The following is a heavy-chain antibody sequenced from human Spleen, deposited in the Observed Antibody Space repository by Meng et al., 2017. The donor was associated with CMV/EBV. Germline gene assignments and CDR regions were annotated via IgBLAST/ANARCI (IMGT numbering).Heavy chain of an antibody. CDR3: ARAFSKQWLGGY. CDR2: ISAYNGNT. D-gene: IGHD6-19*01. V-gene: IGHV1-18*01. Sequence: ASVKVSCKASGYTFTSYGISWVRQAPGQGLEWMGWISAYNGNTNYAQKLQGRVTMTTDTSTSTAYMELSRLRSDDTAVYYCARAFSKQWLGGYWGQGTLVTVSS. CDR1: GYTFTSYG. J-gene: IGHJ4*02.